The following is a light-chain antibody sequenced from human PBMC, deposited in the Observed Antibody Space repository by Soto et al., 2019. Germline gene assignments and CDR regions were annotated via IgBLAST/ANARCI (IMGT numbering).Light chain of an antibody. CDR3: QQYSNWPPIT. CDR2: GAS. V-gene: IGKV3-15*01. J-gene: IGKJ5*01. Sequence: EIVMTQSPATLSVSPGERDTLSCRASHSVSSDLAWYQQKPGRAPRLLIYGASTRATGIPARFSGSGSGTEFTLTIGSLQSEDFAIYYCQQYSNWPPITVGQGTRLEI. CDR1: HSVSSD.